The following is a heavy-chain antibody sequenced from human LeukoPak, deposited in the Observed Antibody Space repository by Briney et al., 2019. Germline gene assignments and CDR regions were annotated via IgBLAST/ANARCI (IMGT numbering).Heavy chain of an antibody. V-gene: IGHV3-53*01. D-gene: IGHD2-21*02. Sequence: GGSLRLSCAASGFTVSSNYMSWVRQAPGKGLEWVSVIYSGGSTYYADSVKGRFTISRDNSKNTLYLQMNSLRAEDTAVYYCAKGQVTGHPYFYMDVWGKGTPVTVSS. J-gene: IGHJ6*03. CDR2: IYSGGST. CDR3: AKGQVTGHPYFYMDV. CDR1: GFTVSSNY.